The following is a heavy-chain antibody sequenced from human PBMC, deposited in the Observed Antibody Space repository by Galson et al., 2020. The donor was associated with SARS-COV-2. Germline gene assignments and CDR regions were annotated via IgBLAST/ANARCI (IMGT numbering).Heavy chain of an antibody. V-gene: IGHV4-31*03. D-gene: IGHD1-26*01. J-gene: IGHJ6*02. CDR3: ARVPGFYSSGIYYAMDV. Sequence: ETSETLSLTCTVSGDSVSSAGYYWSRLRQRPGKGLDWIGYIYYNGNTYYNPSLKSRVTISVDTSKNQFSLKLSSVSAADTAVYYCARVPGFYSSGIYYAMDVWGQGTTVTVSS. CDR2: IYYNGNT. CDR1: GDSVSSAGYY.